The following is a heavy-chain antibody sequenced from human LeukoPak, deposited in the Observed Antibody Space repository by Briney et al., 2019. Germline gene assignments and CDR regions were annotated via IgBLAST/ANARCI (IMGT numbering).Heavy chain of an antibody. CDR1: GYSFTSNY. CDR2: IYPRDGST. D-gene: IGHD2-2*01. V-gene: IGHV1-46*01. J-gene: IGHJ4*02. Sequence: ASVKVSCKASGYSFTSNYIHWVRQAPGQGLEWMGMIYPRDGSTSYAQKFQGRVTVTRDTSTSTVHMELSSLRSEDTAVYYCARGQDIVVVPALTNDHFFDYWGQGTLVTVSS. CDR3: ARGQDIVVVPALTNDHFFDY.